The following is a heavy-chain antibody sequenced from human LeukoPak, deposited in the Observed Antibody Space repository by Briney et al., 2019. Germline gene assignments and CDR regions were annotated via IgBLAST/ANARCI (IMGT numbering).Heavy chain of an antibody. V-gene: IGHV4-30-4*01. D-gene: IGHD2-21*02. CDR3: AREEYCGGDCHTRPFDY. J-gene: IGHJ4*02. Sequence: PSETLSLTCAVSGGSISDYYWSWIRQPPGKGLEWIGYIYYSGSTYYNPSLKSRVTISVDTSKNQFSLKLSSVTAADTAVYYCAREEYCGGDCHTRPFDYWGQGTLVTVSS. CDR1: GGSISDYY. CDR2: IYYSGST.